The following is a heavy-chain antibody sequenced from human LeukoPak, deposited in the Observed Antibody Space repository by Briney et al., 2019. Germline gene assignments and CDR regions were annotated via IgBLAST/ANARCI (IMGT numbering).Heavy chain of an antibody. D-gene: IGHD1-26*01. CDR1: GGTFSSYA. CDR3: TRARDSGRLDAFDI. Sequence: SVKVSCKASGGTFSSYAISWVRQAPGQGLEWMGGIIPIFGTANYAQKFRGRVTITADESTSTAYMELSSLRSEDTAVYYCTRARDSGRLDAFDIWGQGTMVTVSS. CDR2: IIPIFGTA. V-gene: IGHV1-69*13. J-gene: IGHJ3*02.